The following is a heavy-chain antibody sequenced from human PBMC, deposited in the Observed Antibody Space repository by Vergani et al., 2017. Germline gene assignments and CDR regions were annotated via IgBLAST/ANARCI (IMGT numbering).Heavy chain of an antibody. J-gene: IGHJ1*01. CDR1: GDSLRGHY. CDR3: TRHGRSGWAGYFQH. Sequence: QVQLQESGPGLVKPSETLSLTCGIYGDSLRGHYWSWIRQSPGKGLEWIGQINHSGGTNYNPSLKSRVTISQDASKSQFSLNLTSVTAADTAVYYCTRHGRSGWAGYFQHWGQGTLVTASS. D-gene: IGHD6-19*01. V-gene: IGHV4-34*10. CDR2: INHSGGT.